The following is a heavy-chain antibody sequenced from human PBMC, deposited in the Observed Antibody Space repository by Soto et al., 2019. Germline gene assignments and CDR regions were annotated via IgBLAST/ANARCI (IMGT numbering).Heavy chain of an antibody. D-gene: IGHD2-2*01. V-gene: IGHV3-23*01. CDR3: AINSRYCSSTSCYAD. CDR1: GFTFSSYA. CDR2: ISTSGDST. Sequence: EVQLLESGAGLVQPGGSLRLSCAASGFTFSSYAMSWVRQAPGKGLEWVSGISTSGDSTYYADSLKGRFTISRDNSKDTLYLQMTSLRAGDTAVYYCAINSRYCSSTSCYADWGQGTLVTVSS. J-gene: IGHJ4*02.